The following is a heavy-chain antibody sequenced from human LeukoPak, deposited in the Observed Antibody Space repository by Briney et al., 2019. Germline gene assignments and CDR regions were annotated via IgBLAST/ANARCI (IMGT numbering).Heavy chain of an antibody. J-gene: IGHJ4*02. Sequence: GGSLGLSRAASGFTFSSYDVHWVRQATGKGLEWVSAIGTAGDTYYPGSVKGRFTISRENAKNSLYLQMSSLRAGDTAVYYCARVNGAYGFYGSGSYYDYWGQGTLVTVSS. V-gene: IGHV3-13*04. CDR2: IGTAGDT. CDR3: ARVNGAYGFYGSGSYYDY. D-gene: IGHD3-10*01. CDR1: GFTFSSYD.